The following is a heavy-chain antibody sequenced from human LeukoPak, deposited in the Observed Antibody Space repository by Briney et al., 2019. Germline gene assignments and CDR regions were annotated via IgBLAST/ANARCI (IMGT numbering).Heavy chain of an antibody. CDR1: GFTFSSYG. CDR2: ISGSGGST. CDR3: AKIGDGSGSYYTHDYYYYMDV. Sequence: GGSLRLSCAASGFTFSSYGMSWVRQAPGKGLEWVSAISGSGGSTYYADSVKGRFTISRDNSKNTLYLQMNSLRAEDTAVYYCAKIGDGSGSYYTHDYYYYMDVWGKGTTVTISS. J-gene: IGHJ6*03. V-gene: IGHV3-23*01. D-gene: IGHD3-10*01.